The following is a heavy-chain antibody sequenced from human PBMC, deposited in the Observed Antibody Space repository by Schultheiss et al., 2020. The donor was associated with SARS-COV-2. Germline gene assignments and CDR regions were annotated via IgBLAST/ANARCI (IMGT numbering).Heavy chain of an antibody. CDR2: IYTSGST. CDR1: GGSISSSSYY. Sequence: SETLSLTCTVSGGSISSSSYYWSWIRQPAGKGLEWIGRIYTSGSTNYNPSLKSRVTMSVDTSKNQFSLKLSSVTAADTAVYYCARGATTVTTTVFDYWGQGTLVTVSS. V-gene: IGHV4-61*02. CDR3: ARGATTVTTTVFDY. J-gene: IGHJ4*02. D-gene: IGHD4-17*01.